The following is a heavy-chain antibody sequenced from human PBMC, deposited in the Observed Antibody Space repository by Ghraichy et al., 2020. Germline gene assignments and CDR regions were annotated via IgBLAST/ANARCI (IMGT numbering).Heavy chain of an antibody. D-gene: IGHD3-9*01. CDR3: VRGSDILTGSFYY. Sequence: GGSLRLSCSGSGFTFSKFGMHWVRQAPGKGLEYVSTITSKGGRTHYADAVKGRFTISRDSSKNTLYHQMSSVTTDDTAVYYCVRGSDILTGSFYYWGQGTQVTVSS. V-gene: IGHV3-64D*09. CDR2: ITSKGGRT. J-gene: IGHJ4*02. CDR1: GFTFSKFG.